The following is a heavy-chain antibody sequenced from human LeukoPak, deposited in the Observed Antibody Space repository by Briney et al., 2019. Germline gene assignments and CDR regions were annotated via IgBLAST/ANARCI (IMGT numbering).Heavy chain of an antibody. CDR2: IGAGGTFT. D-gene: IGHD6-13*01. V-gene: IGHV3-23*01. CDR1: GFTFSSYA. J-gene: IGHJ4*02. CDR3: AREASYSGSWWYFDH. Sequence: GGSLRLSCTASGFTFSSYAMNWVRQAPGKGLEWVSGIGAGGTFTYYAGSVKGRFTIFRDNSRNTLYLQMNSLRVEDTAVYYCAREASYSGSWWYFDHWGQGTLVTVSS.